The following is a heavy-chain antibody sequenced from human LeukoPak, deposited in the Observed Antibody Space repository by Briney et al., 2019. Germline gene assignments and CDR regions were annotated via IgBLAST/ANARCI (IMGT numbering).Heavy chain of an antibody. V-gene: IGHV3-30*18. D-gene: IGHD4-17*01. CDR2: ISYDGSNK. Sequence: GGSLRLSCAASGFTFSSYGMHWVRQAPGKGLEWVAVISYDGSNKYYADSVKGRFTISRDNSKNTLYLQMNSLRAEDTAVYYCAKDFSDYGDYGLGAFDIWGQGTMVTVSS. CDR1: GFTFSSYG. CDR3: AKDFSDYGDYGLGAFDI. J-gene: IGHJ3*02.